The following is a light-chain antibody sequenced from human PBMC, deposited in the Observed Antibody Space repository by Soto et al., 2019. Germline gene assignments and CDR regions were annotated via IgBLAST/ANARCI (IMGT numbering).Light chain of an antibody. CDR3: YSYAGDSLYV. CDR1: SSDVGSYDL. Sequence: QSAXTXPASVSXSPGQSITISCTGTSSDVGSYDLVSWYQHHPGKVPKLMVYEGTKRPSGVSDRFSGSKSGNTASLTISGLQAEDEADYYCYSYAGDSLYVFGTGTKLTVL. J-gene: IGLJ1*01. V-gene: IGLV2-23*01. CDR2: EGT.